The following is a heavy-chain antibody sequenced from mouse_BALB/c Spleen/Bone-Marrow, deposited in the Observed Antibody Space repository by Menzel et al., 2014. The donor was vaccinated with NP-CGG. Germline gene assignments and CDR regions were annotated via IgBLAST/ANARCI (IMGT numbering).Heavy chain of an antibody. J-gene: IGHJ1*01. CDR3: ARTGTDWYFDV. Sequence: VQLQQSGAELMKPGASVKISCKATGYTFSSYWIEWVKQRPGHGLEWIGEILPGSGSTNYKEKFNVKATFTADTSSNTAYMQLSSLTSEDSAVYRCARTGTDWYFDVWGAGTTGPVAS. V-gene: IGHV1-9*01. D-gene: IGHD4-1*01. CDR1: GYTFSSYW. CDR2: ILPGSGST.